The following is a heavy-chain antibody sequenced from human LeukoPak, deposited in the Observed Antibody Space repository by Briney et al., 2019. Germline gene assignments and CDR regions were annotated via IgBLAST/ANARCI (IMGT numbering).Heavy chain of an antibody. J-gene: IGHJ4*02. Sequence: GGSLRLSCAASAFSISSYAMSWVRQGPEKGLELVSVISGSGGSTYYADSVKGRFTISRDNSKNTLYLQMNSLRAEDTAVYYCAKRGYSSSWLSFFDSWGQGTLVTVSS. CDR2: ISGSGGST. D-gene: IGHD6-13*01. CDR3: AKRGYSSSWLSFFDS. V-gene: IGHV3-23*01. CDR1: AFSISSYA.